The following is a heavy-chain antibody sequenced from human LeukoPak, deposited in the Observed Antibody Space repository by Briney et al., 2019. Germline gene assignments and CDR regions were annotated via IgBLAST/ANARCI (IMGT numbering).Heavy chain of an antibody. CDR3: ARAPMGAAALY. J-gene: IGHJ4*02. Sequence: GASVKVSCKASGYTFTNFDINWVRQAPGQGLEWMGWMNPVSGNAGSAQKFQGRITLTRDTSINTAYMELSSLRSDDTAFYYCARAPMGAAALYWGRGTLVTVSS. D-gene: IGHD6-13*01. V-gene: IGHV1-8*01. CDR2: MNPVSGNA. CDR1: GYTFTNFD.